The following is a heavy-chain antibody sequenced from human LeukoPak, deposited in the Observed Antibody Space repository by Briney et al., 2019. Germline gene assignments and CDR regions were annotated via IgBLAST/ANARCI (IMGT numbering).Heavy chain of an antibody. D-gene: IGHD2-21*02. J-gene: IGHJ5*02. CDR2: INPNSDDT. CDR1: GYTFTAYY. Sequence: APVKVSCKASGYTFTAYYMHWVRQAPGQGLEWMGWINPNSDDTNYAQKFQGRVTMTRDTSINTAYMELSRLRSDDTAVYYCARSLAYCGGDCYSSWFDPWGQRTLVTVSS. CDR3: ARSLAYCGGDCYSSWFDP. V-gene: IGHV1-2*02.